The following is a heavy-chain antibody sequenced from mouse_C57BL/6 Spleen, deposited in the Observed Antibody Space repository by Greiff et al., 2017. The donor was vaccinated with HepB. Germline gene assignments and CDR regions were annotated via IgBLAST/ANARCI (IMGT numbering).Heavy chain of an antibody. Sequence: EVQLQESGPELVKPGASVKIPCKASGYTFTDYNMDWVKQSHGKSLEWIGDINPNNGGTIYNQKFKGKATLTVDKSSSTAYMELRSLTSEDTAVYYCARLTGTDYYYAMDYWGQGTSVTVSS. J-gene: IGHJ4*01. D-gene: IGHD4-1*01. V-gene: IGHV1-18*01. CDR2: INPNNGGT. CDR3: ARLTGTDYYYAMDY. CDR1: GYTFTDYN.